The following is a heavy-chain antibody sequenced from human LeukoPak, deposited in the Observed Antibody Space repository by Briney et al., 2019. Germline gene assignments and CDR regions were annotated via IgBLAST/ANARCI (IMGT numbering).Heavy chain of an antibody. CDR2: ISYDGSNK. CDR3: ARVTTIPAYGAFDI. Sequence: PGGSLRLSCAASGFTFSSYGMHWVRQAPGKGLEWVAVISYDGSNKYYADSVKGRFTISRDNSKSTLYLQMNSLRVEDTAVYYCARVTTIPAYGAFDIWGQGTVVTVSS. J-gene: IGHJ3*02. V-gene: IGHV3-30*03. CDR1: GFTFSSYG. D-gene: IGHD4-17*01.